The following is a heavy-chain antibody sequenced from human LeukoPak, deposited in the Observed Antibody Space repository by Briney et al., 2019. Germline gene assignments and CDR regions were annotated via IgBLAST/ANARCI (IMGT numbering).Heavy chain of an antibody. CDR1: GGTFSSYA. CDR2: IIPIFGTA. J-gene: IGHJ4*02. D-gene: IGHD5-24*01. Sequence: VASVKVSCKASGGTFSSYAISWVRQAPGQGLEWMGGIIPIFGTANYAQKFQGRVTITTDESTSTAYMELSSLRSEDTALYYCASSSKSEMATIRYFDYWGQGTLVTVSS. V-gene: IGHV1-69*05. CDR3: ASSSKSEMATIRYFDY.